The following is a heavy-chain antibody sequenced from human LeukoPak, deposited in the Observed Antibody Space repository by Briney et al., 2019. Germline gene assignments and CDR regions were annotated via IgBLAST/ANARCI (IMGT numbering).Heavy chain of an antibody. CDR3: AKDLGRPPRVGGIVGRESRGVRHFDY. Sequence: GRSLRLSCAASGVTFSSDARSWVRQPSGKGLEWLSAISGSGGSTYYADSVRGQFTISRDKSKKPRYLQMNSLRAEDTAVYYCAKDLGRPPRVGGIVGRESRGVRHFDYWGRGTLVTVSS. V-gene: IGHV3-23*01. D-gene: IGHD3-22*01. J-gene: IGHJ4*02. CDR1: GVTFSSDA. CDR2: ISGSGGST.